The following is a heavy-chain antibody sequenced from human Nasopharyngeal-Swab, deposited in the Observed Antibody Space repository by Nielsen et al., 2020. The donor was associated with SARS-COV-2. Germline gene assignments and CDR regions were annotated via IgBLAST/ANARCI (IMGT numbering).Heavy chain of an antibody. V-gene: IGHV3-23*01. J-gene: IGHJ4*02. D-gene: IGHD1-1*01. CDR3: AKPDKGTHDY. CDR2: ISGSGGST. CDR1: GFTFSSYA. Sequence: GESLKISCAASGFTFSSYAMSWVRQAPGKGLEWVSAISGSGGSTYYADSVTGRFTISRDNSKNTLYLQMNSLRAEDTAVYYCAKPDKGTHDYWGQGTLVTVSS.